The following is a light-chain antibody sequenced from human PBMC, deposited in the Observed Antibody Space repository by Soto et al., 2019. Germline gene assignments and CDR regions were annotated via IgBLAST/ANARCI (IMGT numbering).Light chain of an antibody. V-gene: IGLV2-14*01. J-gene: IGLJ1*01. CDR1: SSDVGGYNY. Sequence: QSVLTQPASVSGSPGQSITISCTGTSSDVGGYNYVSWYQQHPGKAPKLMIYEVSNRPSGVSNRFSGSKSGNTASLTISGLQAEDEADYYCSSYTSSSTRLYVFXTGTKVTVL. CDR2: EVS. CDR3: SSYTSSSTRLYV.